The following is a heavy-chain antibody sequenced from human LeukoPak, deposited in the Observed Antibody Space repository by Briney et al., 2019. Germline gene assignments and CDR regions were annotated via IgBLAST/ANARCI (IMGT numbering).Heavy chain of an antibody. J-gene: IGHJ4*02. D-gene: IGHD6-13*01. V-gene: IGHV3-74*01. CDR2: INSDGSST. Sequence: PGGSLRLSCAASGFTFSSYWMHWVRQAPGEGLVWVSRINSDGSSTSYADSVKGRFTISRDNAKNTLYLQMNSLRAEDTAVYYCARGGLRIAAAVWGQGTLVTVSS. CDR1: GFTFSSYW. CDR3: ARGGLRIAAAV.